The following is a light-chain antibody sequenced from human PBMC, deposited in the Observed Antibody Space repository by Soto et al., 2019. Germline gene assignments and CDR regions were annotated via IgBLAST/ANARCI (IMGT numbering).Light chain of an antibody. V-gene: IGKV3-11*01. CDR2: DTS. J-gene: IGKJ1*01. CDR3: LHRNNWAWT. CDR1: QSVSSY. Sequence: EIVLTQSPATLSLSPGERATLSCRASQSVSSYLAWYQQKPGQAPRLLIYDTSNRATGIPARFSGSGSGTDFTLTISSLEPEEFAVYYCLHRNNWAWTFGQ.